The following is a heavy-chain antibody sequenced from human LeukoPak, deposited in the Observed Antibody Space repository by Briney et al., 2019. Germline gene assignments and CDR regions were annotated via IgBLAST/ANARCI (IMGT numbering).Heavy chain of an antibody. CDR2: ISDDASHK. V-gene: IGHV3-30*18. D-gene: IGHD6-13*01. J-gene: IGHJ4*02. CDR1: GFSFSNYA. Sequence: GRSLRLSCVGSGFSFSNYAMHWVRQAPGKGLEWVAVISDDASHKYYADSVKGRFTISRDNSKNTLYLQMDSLRLEDTAVFYCAKNREGYSKLDWGQGTLVTVSS. CDR3: AKNREGYSKLD.